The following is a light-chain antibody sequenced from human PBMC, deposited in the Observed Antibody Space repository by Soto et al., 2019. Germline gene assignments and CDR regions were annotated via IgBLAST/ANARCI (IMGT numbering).Light chain of an antibody. V-gene: IGKV3-20*01. CDR1: QSVSIY. Sequence: ETVLTQSPATLSLSPGGRATLSCRVSQSVSIYLAWYQQKPGQAPRLLIYGASTRATGIPDRFSGSGSGTDFTLTISRLEPEDFAVYYCQQYSSSPSITFGQGTRLEIK. CDR2: GAS. CDR3: QQYSSSPSIT. J-gene: IGKJ5*01.